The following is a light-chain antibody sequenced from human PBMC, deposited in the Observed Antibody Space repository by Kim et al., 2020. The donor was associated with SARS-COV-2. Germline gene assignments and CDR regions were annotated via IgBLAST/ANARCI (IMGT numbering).Light chain of an antibody. CDR2: SNN. CDR1: SSNIGSNT. J-gene: IGLJ3*02. CDR3: AAWDDSLNGWV. Sequence: QSELTQPPSASGTPGQRVTISCSGSSSNIGSNTVNWYQHLPGTAPKLLIYSNNQRPSGVPDRFSGSKSGTSASLAISGLQSEDEGDYYCAAWDDSLNGWVFGGGTQLTVL. V-gene: IGLV1-44*01.